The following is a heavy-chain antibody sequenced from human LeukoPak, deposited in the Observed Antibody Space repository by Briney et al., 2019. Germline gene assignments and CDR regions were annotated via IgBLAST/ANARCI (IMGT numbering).Heavy chain of an antibody. Sequence: ASVKVSCKASGYTFTSYDINWVRQATGQGLEWMGWMNPNSGNTGYAQKFQGRVTMTRNTSISTAYMELRSLRSDDTAVYYCARDSEWLDGAFDYWGQGTLVTVSS. J-gene: IGHJ4*02. D-gene: IGHD6-19*01. CDR3: ARDSEWLDGAFDY. CDR1: GYTFTSYD. V-gene: IGHV1-8*01. CDR2: MNPNSGNT.